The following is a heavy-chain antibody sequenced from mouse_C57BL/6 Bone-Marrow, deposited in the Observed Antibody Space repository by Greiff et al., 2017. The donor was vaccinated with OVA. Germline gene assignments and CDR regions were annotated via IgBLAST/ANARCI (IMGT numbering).Heavy chain of an antibody. D-gene: IGHD2-3*01. V-gene: IGHV14-2*01. CDR2: IDPEDGET. Sequence: VQLQQSGAELVKPGASVKLSCTASGFNIKDYYMHWVKQRTEQGLEWIGRIDPEDGETKYAPKLQGKATITADTSSNTAYLQLSSLTSEDTAVYYCASRWLLLYWYFDVWGTGTTVTVSS. J-gene: IGHJ1*03. CDR1: GFNIKDYY. CDR3: ASRWLLLYWYFDV.